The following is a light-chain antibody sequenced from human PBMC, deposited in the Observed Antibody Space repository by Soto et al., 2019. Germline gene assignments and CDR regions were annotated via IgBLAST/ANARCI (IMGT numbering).Light chain of an antibody. V-gene: IGKV3-11*01. CDR1: QTDDTY. CDR2: DVS. J-gene: IGKJ1*01. CDR3: QQYGSSPWT. Sequence: VGLSLASAKLSHFPGERATLSCRASQTDDTYFAWYQHKPGQSPRLLIYDVSTRATGIPARFSGSGSGTDFTLTISSLEPEDFAVYYCQQYGSSPWTFGQGIKVDIK.